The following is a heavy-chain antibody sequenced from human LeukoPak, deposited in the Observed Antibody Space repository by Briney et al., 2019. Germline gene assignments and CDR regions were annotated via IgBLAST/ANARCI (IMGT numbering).Heavy chain of an antibody. CDR3: AVASMVTGDGMDV. D-gene: IGHD3-10*01. Sequence: KAGGSLRLSCAASGFTLSSYSMNWVRQAPGKGLEWVSSISSSSSYIYYADSVKGRFTISRDNAKNSLYLQMNSLRAEDTAVYYCAVASMVTGDGMDVWGQGTTVTVSS. CDR1: GFTLSSYS. V-gene: IGHV3-21*01. CDR2: ISSSSSYI. J-gene: IGHJ6*02.